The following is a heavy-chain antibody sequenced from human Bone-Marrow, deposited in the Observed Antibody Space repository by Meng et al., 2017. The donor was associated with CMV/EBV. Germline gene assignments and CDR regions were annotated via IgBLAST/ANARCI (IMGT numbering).Heavy chain of an antibody. D-gene: IGHD2-2*01. Sequence: CPVSGGSISSGGYYWSWIRQHPGRGLEWIGYINYSGSTYFNPSLRSRVTLSIDTSKNQFSLKLSSVTAADTALYYCARDGRSTFDYWGQGTLVTVSS. J-gene: IGHJ4*02. V-gene: IGHV4-31*03. CDR1: GGSISSGGYY. CDR2: INYSGST. CDR3: ARDGRSTFDY.